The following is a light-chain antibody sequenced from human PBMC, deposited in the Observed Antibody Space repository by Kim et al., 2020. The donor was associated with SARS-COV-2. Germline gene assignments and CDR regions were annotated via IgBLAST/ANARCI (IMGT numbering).Light chain of an antibody. V-gene: IGKV1-39*01. CDR3: QQSYITPFT. CDR2: AAS. J-gene: IGKJ3*01. Sequence: ASVGTRLTITFQTTHRISSHLNWSQQKPGRAPKLLISAASTLQGGVPSRFSGSGSETDFTLTISSLQPEDFATYFCQQSYITPFTFGPVTKVDIK. CDR1: HRISSH.